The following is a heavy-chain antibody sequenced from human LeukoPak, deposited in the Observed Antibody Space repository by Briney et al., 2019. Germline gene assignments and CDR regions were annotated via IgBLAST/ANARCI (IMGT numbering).Heavy chain of an antibody. CDR2: VHWTGTP. Sequence: PSETLSLTCTVSGDSISRSSYYWGWIRQPPGKGLEWIGNVHWTGTPNYNPSIKSRATASEDTSKNLLSLKLNSVTAADTAVYYCARDSGGPYDSSGFDYWGQGTLVTVSS. CDR3: ARDSGGPYDSSGFDY. V-gene: IGHV4-39*07. CDR1: GDSISRSSYY. D-gene: IGHD3-22*01. J-gene: IGHJ4*02.